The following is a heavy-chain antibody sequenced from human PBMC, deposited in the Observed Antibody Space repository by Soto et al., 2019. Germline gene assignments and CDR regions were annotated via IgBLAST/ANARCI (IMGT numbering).Heavy chain of an antibody. CDR3: ARSDNLPFDDSSGPFDY. J-gene: IGHJ4*02. CDR1: GGSISSYY. CDR2: IYYSGST. V-gene: IGHV4-59*01. Sequence: SETLSLTCTVSGGSISSYYWSWIRQPPGKGLEWIGYIYYSGSTNYNPSLKSRVTISVDTSKNQFSLKPSSVTAADTAVYYCARSDNLPFDDSSGPFDYWGQGTLVTVSS. D-gene: IGHD3-3*01.